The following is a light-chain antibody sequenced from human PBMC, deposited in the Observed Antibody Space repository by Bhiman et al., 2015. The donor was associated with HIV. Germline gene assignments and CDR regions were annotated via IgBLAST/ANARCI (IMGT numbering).Light chain of an antibody. CDR3: AAWDDSLSGVV. CDR2: RNN. Sequence: QSVLTQPPSVSGAPGQRVTISCTGSSSNIGAGYDVHWYQHLPGTAPKLLIYRNNQRPSGVPDRFSGSKSGTSASLAISGLRSEDEADYYCAAWDDSLSGVVFGGGTKLTVL. J-gene: IGLJ2*01. CDR1: SSNIGAGYD. V-gene: IGLV1-47*01.